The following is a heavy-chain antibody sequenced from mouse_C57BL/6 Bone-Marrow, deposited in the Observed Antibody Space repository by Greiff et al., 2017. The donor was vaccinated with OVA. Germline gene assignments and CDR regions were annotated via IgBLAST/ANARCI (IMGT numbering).Heavy chain of an antibody. Sequence: VQLQQSGPGLVQPSQSLSITCTVSGFSLTSDGVHWVRQSPGKGLEWLGVIWSGGCTDYNAAFISRLSISKDNSKSQVFFKMNSLQADDTAIYYCARMANYWGKGTTLTVSS. V-gene: IGHV2-2*01. J-gene: IGHJ2*01. CDR2: IWSGGCT. CDR1: GFSLTSDG. CDR3: ARMANY.